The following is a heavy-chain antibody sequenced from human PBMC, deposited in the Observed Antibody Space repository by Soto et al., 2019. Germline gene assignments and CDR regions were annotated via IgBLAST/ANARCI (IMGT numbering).Heavy chain of an antibody. V-gene: IGHV4-31*03. Sequence: QVQLQESGPGLVKPSQTLSLTCTVSGGSISSGGYYWSWIRQHPGKGLEWIGYIYYSGSTYYNPSLKSRVTISVDTSKNQFSLKLSSVTAADTAVYYCARVGLQQLAKRPYYFDYWGQGTLVTVSS. J-gene: IGHJ4*02. CDR3: ARVGLQQLAKRPYYFDY. CDR2: IYYSGST. CDR1: GGSISSGGYY. D-gene: IGHD6-13*01.